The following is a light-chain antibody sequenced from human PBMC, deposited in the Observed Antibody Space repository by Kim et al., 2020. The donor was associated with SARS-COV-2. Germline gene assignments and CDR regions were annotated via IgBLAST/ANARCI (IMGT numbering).Light chain of an antibody. CDR1: SSNIGAGYD. Sequence: QAVVTQPPSVSGAPGQRVTISCTGSSSNIGAGYDVHWYQQLPGTAPKLLIYGNSNRPSGVPDRFSASKSGTSASLAITGLQAEDEADYYCQSYDSSLSGWVFGGGTQLTVL. CDR2: GNS. J-gene: IGLJ3*02. V-gene: IGLV1-40*01. CDR3: QSYDSSLSGWV.